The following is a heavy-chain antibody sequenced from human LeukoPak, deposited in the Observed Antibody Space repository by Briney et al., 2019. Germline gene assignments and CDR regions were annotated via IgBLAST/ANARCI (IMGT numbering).Heavy chain of an antibody. CDR3: AREGSITIFGVMFYFDY. CDR2: IYHSGST. V-gene: IGHV4-59*12. CDR1: GGSISNYY. Sequence: SETLSLTCTVSGGSISNYYWSWIRQPPGKGLEWIGYIYHSGSTYYNPSLKSRVTISVDRSKNQFSLKLSSVTAADTAVYYCAREGSITIFGVMFYFDYWGQGTLVTVSS. J-gene: IGHJ4*02. D-gene: IGHD3-3*01.